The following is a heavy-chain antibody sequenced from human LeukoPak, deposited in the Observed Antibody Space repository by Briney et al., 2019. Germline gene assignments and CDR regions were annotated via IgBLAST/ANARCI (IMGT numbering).Heavy chain of an antibody. D-gene: IGHD3-9*01. CDR3: ARRGSIFEDSEWRTAFDL. V-gene: IGHV4-34*01. J-gene: IGHJ3*01. CDR1: GDSITGYY. CDR2: INHSGST. Sequence: SETLSLTCSVSGDSITGYYWSWIRQPPGKGLEWIGEINHSGSTNYNPSLRSRVTISVDTSKDQFSLKLSSVTAADTAVYYCARRGSIFEDSEWRTAFDLWGQGTMVIVSS.